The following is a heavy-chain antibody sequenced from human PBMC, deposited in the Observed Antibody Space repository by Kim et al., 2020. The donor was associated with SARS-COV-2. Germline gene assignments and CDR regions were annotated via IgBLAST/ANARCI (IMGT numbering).Heavy chain of an antibody. CDR2: IYYSGST. CDR3: ARDLGAYYGSGSTFDP. V-gene: IGHV4-59*01. J-gene: IGHJ5*02. CDR1: GGSISSYY. Sequence: SETLSLTCTVSGGSISSYYWSWIRQPPGKGLEWIGYIYYSGSTNYNPSLKSRVTISVDTSKNQFSLKLSSVTAADTAVYYCARDLGAYYGSGSTFDPWGQGTLVTVSS. D-gene: IGHD3-10*01.